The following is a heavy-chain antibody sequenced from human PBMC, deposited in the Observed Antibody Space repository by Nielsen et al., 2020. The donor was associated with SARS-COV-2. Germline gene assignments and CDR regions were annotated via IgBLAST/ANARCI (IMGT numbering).Heavy chain of an antibody. J-gene: IGHJ4*02. CDR3: ARDRGLWFGELFVY. CDR1: GFTFSSYW. D-gene: IGHD3-10*01. Sequence: GESLKISCAASGFTFSSYWMSWVRQAPGKGLEWVANIKQDGSEKYYVDSAKGRFTISRDNAKNSLYLQMNSLRAEDTAVYYCARDRGLWFGELFVYWGQGTLVTVSS. V-gene: IGHV3-7*01. CDR2: IKQDGSEK.